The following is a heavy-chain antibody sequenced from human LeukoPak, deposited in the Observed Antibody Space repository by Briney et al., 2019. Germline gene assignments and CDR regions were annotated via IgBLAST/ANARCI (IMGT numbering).Heavy chain of an antibody. CDR2: ISGSGGST. V-gene: IGHV3-23*01. CDR1: GFTFSSYA. D-gene: IGHD2-2*01. Sequence: PGGSLRLSCAASGFTFSSYAMSWVRQAPGKGLEWVSAISGSGGSTYYADSVKGRFTISRDNAKNSLYLQMNSLRAEDTAVYYCARVRGIVVVPADHIDYWGQGTLVTVS. J-gene: IGHJ4*02. CDR3: ARVRGIVVVPADHIDY.